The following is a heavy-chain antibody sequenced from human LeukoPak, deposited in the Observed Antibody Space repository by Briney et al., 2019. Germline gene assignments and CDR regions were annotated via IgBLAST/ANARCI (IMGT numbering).Heavy chain of an antibody. J-gene: IGHJ4*02. CDR3: ARERTPGSGYGVDY. D-gene: IGHD6-25*01. CDR1: GYTFTGYY. CDR2: INPNINGT. V-gene: IGHV1-2*02. Sequence: ASVKVSCKASGYTFTGYYIHWVRQAPGQGLEWMGWINPNINGTNYAQKVQGRVTMTGDRSISTAYMELSRLRSDDTAVYYCARERTPGSGYGVDYWGQGTVVTVSS.